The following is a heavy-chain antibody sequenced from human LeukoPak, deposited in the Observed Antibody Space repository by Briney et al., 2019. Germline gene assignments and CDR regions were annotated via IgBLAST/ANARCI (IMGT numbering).Heavy chain of an antibody. V-gene: IGHV3-30-3*01. Sequence: GGSLRLSCAASGFTFSSYAMHWVRQAPGKGLEWVAVISYDGSNKYYADSVKGRFTISRDNSKNTLYLQMNSLRAEDTAVYYCARDPPIVVVPAAREDAFDIWGQGKMVTASS. CDR3: ARDPPIVVVPAAREDAFDI. CDR1: GFTFSSYA. CDR2: ISYDGSNK. D-gene: IGHD2-2*01. J-gene: IGHJ3*02.